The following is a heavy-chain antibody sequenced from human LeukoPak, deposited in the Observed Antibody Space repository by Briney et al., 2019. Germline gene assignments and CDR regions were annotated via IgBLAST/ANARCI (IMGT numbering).Heavy chain of an antibody. Sequence: SETLSLTCSVSGGSISSYYWSWIRQPPGKGLEWIGYIYYSGSTNYNPSLKSRVTISGDTSKNQFSLKLSSVTAADTAVYYCATDNSYGSGSYYTWGQGTLVTVSS. CDR1: GGSISSYY. J-gene: IGHJ4*02. CDR3: ATDNSYGSGSYYT. CDR2: IYYSGST. D-gene: IGHD3-10*01. V-gene: IGHV4-59*01.